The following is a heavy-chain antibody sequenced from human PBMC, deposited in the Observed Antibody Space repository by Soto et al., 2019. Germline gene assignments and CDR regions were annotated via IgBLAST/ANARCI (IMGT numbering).Heavy chain of an antibody. D-gene: IGHD2-21*02. CDR1: GFTFSNYW. J-gene: IGHJ4*02. CDR3: VCFECGRTAVATAMEANGY. Sequence: GGSLRLSCAASGFTFSNYWMHWVRQGPGKGLVWVSRVNSDESSTSYADSVKGRFTISRDNAKNTLYLKMSSLRFEDTGLYYCVCFECGRTAVATAMEANGYWGQGTLVTV. CDR2: VNSDESST. V-gene: IGHV3-74*01.